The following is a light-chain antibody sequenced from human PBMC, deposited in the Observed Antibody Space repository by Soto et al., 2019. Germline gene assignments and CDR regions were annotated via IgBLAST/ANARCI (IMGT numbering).Light chain of an antibody. Sequence: DIQMTQSPSALSASGGERVTMSCRGSQSISSYLNWYQQKPGKAPKLLIYDASSLESGVPSRFSGSGSGTEFTLTISSLQPDDFATYYCQQYNSYSPWTFGQGTKVDIK. J-gene: IGKJ1*01. CDR1: QSISSY. CDR3: QQYNSYSPWT. CDR2: DAS. V-gene: IGKV1-5*01.